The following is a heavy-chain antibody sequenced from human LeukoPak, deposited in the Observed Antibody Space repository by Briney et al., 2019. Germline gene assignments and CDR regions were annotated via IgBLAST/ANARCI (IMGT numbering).Heavy chain of an antibody. CDR2: ISYDGSNK. V-gene: IGHV3-30*03. J-gene: IGHJ3*02. Sequence: PGGSLRLSCAASGFTFSSYGMHWVRQAPGKGLEWVAVISYDGSNKYYADSVKGRFTVSRDNAKNSLYLQMNSLRAEDTATYYCAREGHPPIYSSSYDAFDIWGQGTMVTVSS. CDR3: AREGHPPIYSSSYDAFDI. CDR1: GFTFSSYG. D-gene: IGHD6-6*01.